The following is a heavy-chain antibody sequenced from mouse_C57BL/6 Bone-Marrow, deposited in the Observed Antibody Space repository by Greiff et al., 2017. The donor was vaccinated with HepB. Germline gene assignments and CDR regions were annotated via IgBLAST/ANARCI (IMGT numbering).Heavy chain of an antibody. J-gene: IGHJ4*01. CDR3: TSLNRPYGNYAAMDY. CDR1: GYTFTDYE. CDR2: IDPETGGT. Sequence: QVHVKQSGAELVRPGASVTLSCKASGYTFTDYEMHWVKQTPVHGLEWIGAIDPETGGTAYNQKFKGKAILTADKSSSTAYMELRSLTSEDSAVYYCTSLNRPYGNYAAMDYWGQGTSVTVSS. V-gene: IGHV1-15*01. D-gene: IGHD2-1*01.